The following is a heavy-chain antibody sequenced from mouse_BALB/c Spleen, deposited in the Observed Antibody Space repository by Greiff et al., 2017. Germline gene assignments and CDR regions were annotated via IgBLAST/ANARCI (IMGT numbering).Heavy chain of an antibody. J-gene: IGHJ2*01. CDR1: GYSFTGYF. D-gene: IGHD2-2*01. Sequence: EVQLQQSGPELVKPGASVKISCKASGYSFTGYFMNWVMQSHGKSLEWIGRINPYNGDTFYNQKFKGKATLTVDKSSSTAHMELRSLASEDSAVYYCARGGNGYPFDYWGQGTTRTVSS. CDR2: INPYNGDT. V-gene: IGHV1-20*02. CDR3: ARGGNGYPFDY.